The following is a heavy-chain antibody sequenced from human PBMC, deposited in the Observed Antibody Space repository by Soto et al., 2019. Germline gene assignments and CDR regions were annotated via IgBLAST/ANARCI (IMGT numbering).Heavy chain of an antibody. V-gene: IGHV1-8*01. CDR1: GYTFTSYD. CDR2: MNDNSGNT. J-gene: IGHJ4*02. CDR3: AKGFQDYGGNSFDS. D-gene: IGHD4-17*01. Sequence: QVQLVQSGAEVKKPGASVKVYCKASGYTFTSYDINWVRQATGKGLEWMGWMNDNSGNTGYAQKFQGRVTMTRNTSISTSYMELSSLRSEYTAVYYCAKGFQDYGGNSFDSWGQGTLVTVSS.